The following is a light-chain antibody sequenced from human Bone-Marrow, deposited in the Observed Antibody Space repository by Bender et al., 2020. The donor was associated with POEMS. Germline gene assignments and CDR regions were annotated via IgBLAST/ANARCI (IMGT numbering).Light chain of an antibody. CDR1: SNDVGFSNL. CDR3: CSYAGRNTL. Sequence: QSALSQPASVSGSPGQSIAISCAGTSNDVGFSNLVSWYQQHPGKAPKLIIYQTNMRPSGVSNRFSGSKSGNTASLTISRLQAEDEADYYCCSYAGRNTLIGGGTKLTVL. J-gene: IGLJ2*01. V-gene: IGLV2-23*01. CDR2: QTN.